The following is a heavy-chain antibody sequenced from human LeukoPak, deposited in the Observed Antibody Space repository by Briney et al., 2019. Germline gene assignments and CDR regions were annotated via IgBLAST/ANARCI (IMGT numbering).Heavy chain of an antibody. Sequence: SVTLSLTCAVSGDSISTTRYHWGWIRQPPGKGLEWMASIFYTGSTYYNSSLKSRVTISVDTSKNQFSLKLTSVTAADTAVYYCARHLMSVIDPWGQGTLVTVSS. V-gene: IGHV4-39*01. CDR1: GDSISTTRYH. CDR2: IFYTGST. D-gene: IGHD2-8*01. CDR3: ARHLMSVIDP. J-gene: IGHJ5*02.